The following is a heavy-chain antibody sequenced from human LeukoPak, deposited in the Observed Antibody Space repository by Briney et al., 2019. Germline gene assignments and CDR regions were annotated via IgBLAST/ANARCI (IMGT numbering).Heavy chain of an antibody. CDR3: ASDQSIGTDLRYFFDY. D-gene: IGHD3-9*01. J-gene: IGHJ4*02. CDR1: GITFSRYA. V-gene: IGHV3-48*02. CDR2: ISGISNYI. Sequence: GGSLRLSCAASGITFSRYAMNWVRQAPGKGLEWVSYISGISNYIQYADSVKGRFTISRDNAKNSLYLQMNSLRDEDTAVYYCASDQSIGTDLRYFFDYWGQGTLVTVSS.